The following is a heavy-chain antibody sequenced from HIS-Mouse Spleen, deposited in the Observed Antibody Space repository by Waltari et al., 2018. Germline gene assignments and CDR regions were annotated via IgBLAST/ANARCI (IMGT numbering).Heavy chain of an antibody. CDR3: AREIPYSSSWYDWYFDL. CDR2: IYYSGST. V-gene: IGHV4-39*07. D-gene: IGHD6-13*01. Sequence: QQQLQESGQGLVKPSETLSLTCTVSVGSISSSSYNWVWIRQPPGKGLEGIGSIYYSGSTYYNPSLKSRVTISVDTSKNQFSLKLSSVTAADTAVYYCAREIPYSSSWYDWYFDLWGRGTLVTVSS. CDR1: VGSISSSSYN. J-gene: IGHJ2*01.